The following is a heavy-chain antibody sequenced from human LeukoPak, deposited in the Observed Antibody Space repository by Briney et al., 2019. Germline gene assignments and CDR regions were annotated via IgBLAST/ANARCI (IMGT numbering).Heavy chain of an antibody. D-gene: IGHD4-23*01. J-gene: IGHJ4*02. Sequence: GTSLRLSCVTFGLTFTNHGFHWLRQSAGRGLEWVAFVRNDGFDTYHSNSVKGRFSISRDDSKNTVYLQMNSLRAEDTALYYCARDRGKDYFGDWGQGTQVTVSS. CDR3: ARDRGKDYFGD. V-gene: IGHV3-33*01. CDR2: VRNDGFDT. CDR1: GLTFTNHG.